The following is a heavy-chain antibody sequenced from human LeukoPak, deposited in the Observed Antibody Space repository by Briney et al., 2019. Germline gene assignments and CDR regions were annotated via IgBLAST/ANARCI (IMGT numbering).Heavy chain of an antibody. V-gene: IGHV5-51*01. CDR2: IYPGDSDT. CDR1: GYSFTSYW. CDR3: ARGVRGLTYGRFNPFDY. J-gene: IGHJ4*02. D-gene: IGHD3-10*01. Sequence: GESLKISCEGSGYSFTSYWIGWVRQMPGKGLEWMGIIYPGDSDTRYSPSFQGQVTISADKSISTAYLQWSSLKASDTAMYYCARGVRGLTYGRFNPFDYWGQGTLVTVSS.